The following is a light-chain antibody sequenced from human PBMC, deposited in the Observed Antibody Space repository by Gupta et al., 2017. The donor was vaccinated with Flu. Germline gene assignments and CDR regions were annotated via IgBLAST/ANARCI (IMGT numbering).Light chain of an antibody. CDR2: SNN. V-gene: IGLV1-44*01. CDR1: SSNIGSNT. J-gene: IGLJ3*02. CDR3: SAWDGSLNGLLV. Sequence: QSVLTQPPSASGTPGQRVTISCSGSSSNIGSNTVNWYQQLPGKAPKLLSYSNNQRPSGVPDRFSGSTSCTSEYLATSALQSEDEADEDGSAWDGSLNGLLVFGGGTKLTVL.